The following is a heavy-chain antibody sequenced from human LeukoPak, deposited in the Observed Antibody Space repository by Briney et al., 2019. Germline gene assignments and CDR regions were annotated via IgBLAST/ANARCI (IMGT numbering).Heavy chain of an antibody. Sequence: GESLQISCKGSGYTFDTYWIGWVRQMPGKGLEWMGIIYPGDSDTKYRPSFQGQVTFSADKSISTAYLQWSSLKASDTAMYYCARQSGSYSDAFDIWGQGTMVTVSS. V-gene: IGHV5-51*01. J-gene: IGHJ3*02. D-gene: IGHD1-26*01. CDR3: ARQSGSYSDAFDI. CDR1: GYTFDTYW. CDR2: IYPGDSDT.